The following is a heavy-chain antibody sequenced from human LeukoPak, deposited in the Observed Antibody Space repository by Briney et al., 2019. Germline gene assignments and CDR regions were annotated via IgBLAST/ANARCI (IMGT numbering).Heavy chain of an antibody. V-gene: IGHV4-59*07. CDR1: GGPITVYH. D-gene: IGHD3-16*01. Sequence: SDTLSLTCSASGGPITVYHWIWIRQPPGKGLEFIGYIHYTGSTNYNSSLTSRISISTDPSKNQFSLKMTSVTAADTAVYYCARFHPTWGLDYWGQGILVTVSS. CDR3: ARFHPTWGLDY. CDR2: IHYTGST. J-gene: IGHJ4*02.